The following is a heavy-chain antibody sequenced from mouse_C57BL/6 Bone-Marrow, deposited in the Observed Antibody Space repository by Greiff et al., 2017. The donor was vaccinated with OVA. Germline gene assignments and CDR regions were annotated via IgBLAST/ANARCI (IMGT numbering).Heavy chain of an antibody. CDR2: IFPGSGST. J-gene: IGHJ4*01. V-gene: IGHV1-75*01. Sequence: QVHVKQSGPELVKPGASVKISCKASGYTFTDYYINWVKQRPGQGLEWIGWIFPGSGSTYYNEKFKGKATLTVDKSSSTAYMLLSSLTSEDSAVYFCARSWLLRGYAMDYWGQGTSVTVSS. D-gene: IGHD2-3*01. CDR1: GYTFTDYY. CDR3: ARSWLLRGYAMDY.